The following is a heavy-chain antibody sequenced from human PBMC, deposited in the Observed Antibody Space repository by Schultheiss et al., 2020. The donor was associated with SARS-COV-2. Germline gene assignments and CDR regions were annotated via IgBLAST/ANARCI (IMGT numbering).Heavy chain of an antibody. D-gene: IGHD3-22*01. V-gene: IGHV4-59*04. CDR3: ARTVGDSSGYRFDY. CDR1: GGSISSYY. Sequence: QTLSLTCTVSGGSISSYYWSWIRQPPGKGLAWIGEITHSGSTYYNPSLKSRVTISVDTSKNQFSLKLSSVTAADTAVYYCARTVGDSSGYRFDYWGQGTLVTVSS. CDR2: ITHSGST. J-gene: IGHJ4*02.